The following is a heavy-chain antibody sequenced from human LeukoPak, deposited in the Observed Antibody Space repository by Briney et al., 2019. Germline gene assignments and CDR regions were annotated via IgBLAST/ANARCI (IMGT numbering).Heavy chain of an antibody. V-gene: IGHV3-21*01. J-gene: IGHJ4*02. Sequence: GSLRLSCAASGFTFSSYSMNWVRQAPGKGLEWVSSISSSSSYIYYADSVKGRFTISRDNAKNSLYLQMNSLRAEDTAVYYCARGLRWELSRPHYYFDYWGQGTLVTVSS. CDR3: ARGLRWELSRPHYYFDY. CDR1: GFTFSSYS. CDR2: ISSSSSYI. D-gene: IGHD1-26*01.